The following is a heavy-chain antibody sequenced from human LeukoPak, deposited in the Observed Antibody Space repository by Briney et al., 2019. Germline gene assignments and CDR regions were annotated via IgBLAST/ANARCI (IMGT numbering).Heavy chain of an antibody. D-gene: IGHD6-19*01. CDR1: GGSISSYY. J-gene: IGHJ5*02. CDR2: IYYSGST. V-gene: IGHV4-59*08. CDR3: ARYRDSSGLFRSSNWFDP. Sequence: SETLSLTCTVSGGSISSYYWSWIRQPPGKGLEWIGYIYYSGSTNYNPSLKSRVTISVDTSKNQFSLKLSSVTVADTAVYYCARYRDSSGLFRSSNWFDPWGQGTLVTVSS.